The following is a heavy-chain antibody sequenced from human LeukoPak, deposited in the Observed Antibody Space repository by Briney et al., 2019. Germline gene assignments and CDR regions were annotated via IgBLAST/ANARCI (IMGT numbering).Heavy chain of an antibody. CDR3: ARTYYYGSGSFYLGGDAFDI. CDR2: IRSDGSGT. J-gene: IGHJ3*02. Sequence: GGSLRLSCAASGFTFSRYWIHWVRQAPGKGLVWVSRIRSDGSGTDYADSVKGRFTISRDNAKDTLYLQMNSLRAEDTAVYYCARTYYYGSGSFYLGGDAFDIWGQGTMVTVSS. CDR1: GFTFSRYW. V-gene: IGHV3-74*01. D-gene: IGHD3-10*01.